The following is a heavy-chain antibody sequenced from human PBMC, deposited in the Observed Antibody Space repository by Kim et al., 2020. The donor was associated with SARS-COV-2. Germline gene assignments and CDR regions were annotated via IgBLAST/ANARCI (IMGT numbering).Heavy chain of an antibody. J-gene: IGHJ4*02. V-gene: IGHV1-69*01. D-gene: IGHD2-21*02. CDR3: ASARGKGGNSNF. Sequence: SYAQKFQGRVTITADEATSTAYMEMSSLRDEDTAVYYCASARGKGGNSNFWGQGTLGTVSS.